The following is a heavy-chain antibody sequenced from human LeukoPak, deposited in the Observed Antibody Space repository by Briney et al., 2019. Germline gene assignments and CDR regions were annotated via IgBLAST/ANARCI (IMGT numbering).Heavy chain of an antibody. V-gene: IGHV3-48*02. D-gene: IGHD3-22*01. J-gene: IGHJ3*02. CDR2: ISISSSII. Sequence: GGSLRLSCAASVFTFSSYSMNWVRQAPGKGLEWLSYISISSSIIYNADSVKGRFAISRDNAKNSLYLQINSLRDEDTAVYYCARDGDSSGYYAAFDIWGQGTMVTVSS. CDR3: ARDGDSSGYYAAFDI. CDR1: VFTFSSYS.